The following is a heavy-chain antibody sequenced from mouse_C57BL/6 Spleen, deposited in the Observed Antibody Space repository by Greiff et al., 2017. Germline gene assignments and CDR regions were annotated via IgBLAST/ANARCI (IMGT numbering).Heavy chain of an antibody. V-gene: IGHV1-82*01. Sequence: QVQLKESGPELVKPGASVKISCKASGYAFSSSWMNWVKQRPGKGLEWIGRIYPGDGDTNYNGKFKGKATLTADKSSSTAYMQLSSLTSEDSAVYFCARSGDYVYAMDYWGQGTSVTVSS. D-gene: IGHD1-1*02. CDR1: GYAFSSSW. CDR2: IYPGDGDT. CDR3: ARSGDYVYAMDY. J-gene: IGHJ4*01.